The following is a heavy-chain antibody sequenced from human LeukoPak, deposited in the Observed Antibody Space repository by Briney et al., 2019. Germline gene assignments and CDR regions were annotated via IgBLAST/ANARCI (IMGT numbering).Heavy chain of an antibody. CDR1: GLTISSYS. J-gene: IGHJ4*02. Sequence: GGSLRLSCVASGLTISSYSMNWVRQAPGKGLQWVSYISSSSSTIYYADSVKGRFTISRDNAKNSLFLQMNSLRAEDTAVYYCARALWFGETFPAYWGQGTLVTVSS. CDR2: ISSSSSTI. V-gene: IGHV3-48*01. CDR3: ARALWFGETFPAY. D-gene: IGHD3-10*01.